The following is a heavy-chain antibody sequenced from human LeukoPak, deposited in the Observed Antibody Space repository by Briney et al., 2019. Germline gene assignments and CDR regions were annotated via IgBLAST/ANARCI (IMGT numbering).Heavy chain of an antibody. Sequence: GGSLRLSCAASGFTFSSYAMHWVRQAPGRGLEWVSAISGTGHSTNYADSVKGRFTISRDNSKNTTYLQMSSLRAEDTAVYYCARQFSLRFYDFWTGFYPVDYWGQGSLVSVSS. J-gene: IGHJ4*02. V-gene: IGHV3-64*04. D-gene: IGHD3-3*01. CDR2: ISGTGHST. CDR1: GFTFSSYA. CDR3: ARQFSLRFYDFWTGFYPVDY.